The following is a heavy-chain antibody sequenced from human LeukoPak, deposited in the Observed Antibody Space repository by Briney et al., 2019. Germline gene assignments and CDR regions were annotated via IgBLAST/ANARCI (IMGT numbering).Heavy chain of an antibody. CDR2: MYSDGST. CDR1: GLTVSSKY. CDR3: ARDQVGDVH. J-gene: IGHJ4*02. V-gene: IGHV3-53*01. Sequence: PGRSLRLSCAASGLTVSSKYMSWVRQAPGKGLEWVSIMYSDGSTYYADSVKGRFTISRDNSKNTLYLQMNSLRAEDTAVYYCARDQVGDVHWGQGTLVTVSS. D-gene: IGHD3-16*01.